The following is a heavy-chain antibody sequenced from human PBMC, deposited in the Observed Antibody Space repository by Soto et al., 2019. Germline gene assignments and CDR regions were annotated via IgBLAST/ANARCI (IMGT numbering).Heavy chain of an antibody. CDR1: GYTFTSYA. CDR2: INAGNGNT. V-gene: IGHV1-3*01. Sequence: ASVKVSCKASGYTFTSYAMHWVRQAPGQRLEWMGWINAGNGNTKYPQKFQGRVTITRDTSASTAYMELSSLRSEDTAVYYCASGTYYDFWSGYRFGYYGMDVWGQGTTVTVSS. D-gene: IGHD3-3*01. J-gene: IGHJ6*02. CDR3: ASGTYYDFWSGYRFGYYGMDV.